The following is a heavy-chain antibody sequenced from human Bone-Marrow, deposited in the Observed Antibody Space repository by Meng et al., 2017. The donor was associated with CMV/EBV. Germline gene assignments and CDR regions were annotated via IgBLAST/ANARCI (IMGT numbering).Heavy chain of an antibody. V-gene: IGHV3-53*05. J-gene: IGHJ6*02. Sequence: GGSLRLSCAASGFTVSSNYMSWVRQAPGKGLEWVSVIYSGGSTYYADSVKGRFTISRDNSKNTLYLQMNSLRAEDTALYYCAKDRSKEDGMDVWGQGTTVTVSS. CDR3: AKDRSKEDGMDV. D-gene: IGHD3-10*01. CDR1: GFTVSSNY. CDR2: IYSGGST.